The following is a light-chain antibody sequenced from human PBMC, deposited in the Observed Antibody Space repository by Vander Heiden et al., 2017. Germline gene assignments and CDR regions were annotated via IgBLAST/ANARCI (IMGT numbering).Light chain of an antibody. CDR1: QSLLHSNGYNY. V-gene: IGKV2-28*01. Sequence: MVMTQSTLSLPVTPGEPASISCRSSQSLLHSNGYNYLDWYLQKPGQSPQLLIDLGSNRAAGVPDRFSGSGSGTDCTLKISRVEAEDVGVYYCMQALQTPRTFGQGTKLEIK. CDR2: LGS. CDR3: MQALQTPRT. J-gene: IGKJ2*01.